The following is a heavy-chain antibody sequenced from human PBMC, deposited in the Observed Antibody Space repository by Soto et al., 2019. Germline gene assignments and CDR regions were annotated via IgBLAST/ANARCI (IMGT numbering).Heavy chain of an antibody. CDR2: IWHDGSYK. D-gene: IGHD6-19*01. V-gene: IGHV3-33*01. Sequence: PGGSLRLSCAAFGFTFSSSGMHWVRQAPGKGLEWVAVIWHDGSYKYKADSVKGRFTISRDNSKNTLYLQMNSLRAEDTAVYYCARQAVADLRAFDPWGQGTLVTVSS. J-gene: IGHJ5*02. CDR1: GFTFSSSG. CDR3: ARQAVADLRAFDP.